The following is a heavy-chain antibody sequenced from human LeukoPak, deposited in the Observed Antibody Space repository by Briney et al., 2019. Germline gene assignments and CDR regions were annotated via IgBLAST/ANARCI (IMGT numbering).Heavy chain of an antibody. CDR3: ARLGYNWNTAGVDWFDP. CDR2: IYYSGST. V-gene: IGHV4-39*07. Sequence: PSETLSLTCTVSGGSISSSSYYWGWIRQPPGKGLEWIGSIYYSGSTYDNPSLKSRVTISVDTSKNQFSLKLSSVTAADTALYYCARLGYNWNTAGVDWFDPWGQGTLVTVSS. CDR1: GGSISSSSYY. D-gene: IGHD1-20*01. J-gene: IGHJ5*02.